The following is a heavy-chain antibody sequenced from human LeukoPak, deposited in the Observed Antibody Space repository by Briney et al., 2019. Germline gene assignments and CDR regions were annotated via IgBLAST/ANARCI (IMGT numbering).Heavy chain of an antibody. CDR1: GFTFSSYA. CDR2: ISVSGGST. V-gene: IGHV3-23*01. D-gene: IGHD5-18*01. CDR3: ADGTAPGDY. Sequence: GGSLRLSCAASGFTFSSYAMSWVRQAPGKGLEWVSAISVSGGSTYYADSMKGRFTTSRDNSKNTLYLQMNSLRAEDTAVYYCADGTAPGDYWGQGTLVTVSS. J-gene: IGHJ4*02.